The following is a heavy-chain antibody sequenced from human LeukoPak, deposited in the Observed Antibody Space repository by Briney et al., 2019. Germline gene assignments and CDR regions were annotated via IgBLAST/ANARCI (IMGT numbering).Heavy chain of an antibody. Sequence: SETLSLTCTVSGYSISSGYYWGWIRQPPGKGLEWIGSIYHSGSTYYNPSLKSRVTISVDTSKNQFSLTLSSVTAEDTAVYYCARDLPYYYDSSGFDYWGQGTLVTVSS. J-gene: IGHJ4*02. CDR3: ARDLPYYYDSSGFDY. D-gene: IGHD3-22*01. V-gene: IGHV4-38-2*02. CDR1: GYSISSGYY. CDR2: IYHSGST.